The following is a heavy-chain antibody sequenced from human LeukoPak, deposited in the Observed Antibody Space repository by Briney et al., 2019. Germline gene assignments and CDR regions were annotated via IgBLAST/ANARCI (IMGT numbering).Heavy chain of an antibody. CDR3: ARDGRSWSGYFHQPYYYYYMDV. Sequence: SVKVSCKASGGTFSSYAISWVRQAPGQGLEWTGGIIPIFGTANYAQKFQGRVTITADESTSTAYMELSSLRSEDTAVYYCARDGRSWSGYFHQPYYYYYMDVWGKGTTVTVSS. D-gene: IGHD3-3*01. J-gene: IGHJ6*03. CDR1: GGTFSSYA. V-gene: IGHV1-69*01. CDR2: IIPIFGTA.